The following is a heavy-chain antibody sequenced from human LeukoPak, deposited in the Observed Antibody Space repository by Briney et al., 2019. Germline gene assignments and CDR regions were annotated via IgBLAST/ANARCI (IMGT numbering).Heavy chain of an antibody. V-gene: IGHV3-21*01. D-gene: IGHD3-3*01. CDR2: ISSSSSYI. Sequence: GGSLRLSCAASGFTFSSYSMNWGRQAPGRGLEWVSSISSSSSYIYYADSVKGRFTISRDNAKNSLYLQMNSLRAEDTAVYYCARSSIFGVAQPPDDCWGQGTLVTVSS. CDR1: GFTFSSYS. CDR3: ARSSIFGVAQPPDDC. J-gene: IGHJ4*02.